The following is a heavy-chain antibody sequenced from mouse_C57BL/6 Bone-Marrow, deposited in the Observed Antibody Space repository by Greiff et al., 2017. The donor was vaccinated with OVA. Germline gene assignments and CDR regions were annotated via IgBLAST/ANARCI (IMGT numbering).Heavy chain of an antibody. CDR2: IFPGSGST. CDR1: GYTFTDYY. V-gene: IGHV1-75*01. Sequence: QVQLKESGPELVKPGASVKISCKASGYTFTDYYINWVKQRPGQGLEWIGRIFPGSGSTYYNEKFKGKATLTVDKSSSTAYLLLSSLTSEYSAVYFCARLGDVYCDFDDWGQGTTLTVSS. J-gene: IGHJ2*01. D-gene: IGHD2-3*01. CDR3: ARLGDVYCDFDD.